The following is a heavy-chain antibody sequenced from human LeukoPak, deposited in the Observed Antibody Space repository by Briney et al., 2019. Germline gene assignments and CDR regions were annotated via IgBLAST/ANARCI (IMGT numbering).Heavy chain of an antibody. Sequence: ASVKVSCKASGYIFTDYYVHWVRQAPGQGLEWMGRINPNSGGTNYAQKFQGRVTMARDTSTSTVYMELSRQKSDDTAAYYCARWGPLRLPGCYRGQGTLVTVSS. J-gene: IGHJ4*02. CDR3: ARWGPLRLPGCY. D-gene: IGHD3-16*01. CDR1: GYIFTDYY. V-gene: IGHV1-2*06. CDR2: INPNSGGT.